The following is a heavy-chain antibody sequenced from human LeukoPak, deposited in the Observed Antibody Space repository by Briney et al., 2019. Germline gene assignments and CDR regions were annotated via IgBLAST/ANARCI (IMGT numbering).Heavy chain of an antibody. CDR1: GGTFSSYA. J-gene: IGHJ6*03. V-gene: IGHV1-69*13. CDR3: AIGSSTLGYYYYYMDV. Sequence: ASVKVSCKASGGTFSSYAISWVRQAPGQGLEWMGGIIPIFGTANYAQKFQGRVTITADESTSTAYMELSSLRSEDTAVYYCAIGSSTLGYYYYYMDVWGKGTTVTISS. CDR2: IIPIFGTA. D-gene: IGHD2-2*01.